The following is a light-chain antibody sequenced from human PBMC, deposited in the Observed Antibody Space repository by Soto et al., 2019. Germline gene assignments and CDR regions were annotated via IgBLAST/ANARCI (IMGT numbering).Light chain of an antibody. CDR3: HQYGGSPQT. Sequence: EIVLTHSPGTLSLSPGERATLSCRASQSVSNYLAWYQRKPGQAPRLPICGASSRATGIPDRFSGSGSGTDFTLTISRLEPEDFAVYYCHQYGGSPQTFGQGTKV. CDR2: GAS. CDR1: QSVSNY. J-gene: IGKJ1*01. V-gene: IGKV3-20*01.